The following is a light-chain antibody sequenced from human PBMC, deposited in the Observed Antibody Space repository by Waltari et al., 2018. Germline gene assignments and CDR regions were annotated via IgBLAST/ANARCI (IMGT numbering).Light chain of an antibody. CDR1: QSISRY. J-gene: IGKJ1*01. V-gene: IGKV3-20*01. CDR3: QKYGSLPAT. Sequence: EIMLTQSPGSLALSPGARTNLSCRASQSISRYLARYQHKPGQSPRLLIYDASSRATGIPDRFSGSGSGTDFSLTVSRLEPEDFAVYYCQKYGSLPATFGQGTKVEIK. CDR2: DAS.